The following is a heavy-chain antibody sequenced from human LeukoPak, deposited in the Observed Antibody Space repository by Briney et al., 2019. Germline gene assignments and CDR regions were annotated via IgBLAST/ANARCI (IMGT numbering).Heavy chain of an antibody. CDR1: GGTFSSYA. D-gene: IGHD3-22*01. Sequence: ASVKVSCKASGGTFSSYAISWVRQAPGQGLEWMGGIIPIFGIANYAQKFQGRVTITADKSTSTAYMELSSLRSEDTAVYYCARFDDSSGYDAFDIWGQGTMVTVSS. CDR2: IIPIFGIA. J-gene: IGHJ3*02. V-gene: IGHV1-69*10. CDR3: ARFDDSSGYDAFDI.